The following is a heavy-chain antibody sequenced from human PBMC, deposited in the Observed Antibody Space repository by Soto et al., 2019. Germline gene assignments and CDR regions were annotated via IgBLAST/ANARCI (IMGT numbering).Heavy chain of an antibody. CDR3: ARDLTGDVGG. CDR1: GYTFTDSA. V-gene: IGHV1-2*02. D-gene: IGHD7-27*01. Sequence: HVQLVQSGAEVKKPGASVKVSCKASGYTFTDSAMHWVRQAPGQGLEWMAWINPNSGATRYAQKFQGRVTTTRDTSITTGYMELSRLTSDDTAVYYCARDLTGDVGGWGQGTLVTVS. J-gene: IGHJ4*02. CDR2: INPNSGAT.